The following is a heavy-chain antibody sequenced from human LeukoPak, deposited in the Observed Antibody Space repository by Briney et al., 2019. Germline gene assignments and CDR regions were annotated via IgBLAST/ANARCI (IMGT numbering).Heavy chain of an antibody. CDR1: GGSFSGYY. CDR2: IIHSGST. J-gene: IGHJ6*03. Sequence: SETLSLTCAVYGGSFSGYYWSWIRQPPGKGLEWIGEIIHSGSTNYNPSLKSRVTISVDTSKNQFSLKLSSVTAADTAVYYCARELAGYSYGYYYYYYMDVWGKGTTVTVSS. V-gene: IGHV4-34*12. D-gene: IGHD5-18*01. CDR3: ARELAGYSYGYYYYYYMDV.